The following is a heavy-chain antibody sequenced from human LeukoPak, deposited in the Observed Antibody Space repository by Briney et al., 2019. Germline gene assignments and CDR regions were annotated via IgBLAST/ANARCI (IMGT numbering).Heavy chain of an antibody. CDR3: ARADDYGDSLDY. D-gene: IGHD4-17*01. Sequence: GGSLRLSCAASGFTVSSNYMSWVRQAPGKGLQWVSVIYSGGSTYYADPVKGRFTISRDNSKNTLYLQMNSLRAEDTAVYYCARADDYGDSLDYWGQGTLVTVSS. CDR1: GFTVSSNY. V-gene: IGHV3-53*01. CDR2: IYSGGST. J-gene: IGHJ4*02.